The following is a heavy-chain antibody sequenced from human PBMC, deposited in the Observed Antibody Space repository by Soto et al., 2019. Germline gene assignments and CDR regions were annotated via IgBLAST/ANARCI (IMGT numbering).Heavy chain of an antibody. CDR2: ISYSGRT. CDR1: GGSTSSYY. J-gene: IGHJ3*02. V-gene: IGHV4-59*01. CDR3: AREDRAALDI. Sequence: SETLSLTYTVSGGSTSSYYWRWIRQAPGKGLHRIGYISYSGRTNYKPSLKSRVTISADKSKNQLSLKLSSVTAADTAEYYCAREDRAALDIWGQGTMVT. D-gene: IGHD3-16*02.